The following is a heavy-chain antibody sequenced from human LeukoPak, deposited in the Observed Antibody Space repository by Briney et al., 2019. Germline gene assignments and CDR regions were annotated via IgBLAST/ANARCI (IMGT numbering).Heavy chain of an antibody. CDR2: ISWNSGSI. CDR1: GFTFDDYA. J-gene: IGHJ4*02. D-gene: IGHD4-17*01. V-gene: IGHV3-9*01. Sequence: GGSLRLSCAASGFTFDDYAMHWVRQAPGKGLEWVSGISWNSGSIGYADSVKGRFTISRDNAKNSPYLQMNSLRAEDTALYYCAKGNGDPPFDYWGQGTLVTVSS. CDR3: AKGNGDPPFDY.